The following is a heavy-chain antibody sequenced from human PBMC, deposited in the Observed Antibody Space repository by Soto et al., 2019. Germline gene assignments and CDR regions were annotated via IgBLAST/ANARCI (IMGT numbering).Heavy chain of an antibody. CDR2: IYSGGST. Sequence: GSLRLSCAASGFTVSSNYMSWVRQAPGKGLEWVSVIYSGGSTYYADSVKGRFTISRDNSKNTLYLQMNSLRAEDTAVYYCASGYYDFWSGPYGMDVWGQGTTVTVSS. D-gene: IGHD3-3*01. J-gene: IGHJ6*02. CDR3: ASGYYDFWSGPYGMDV. CDR1: GFTVSSNY. V-gene: IGHV3-53*01.